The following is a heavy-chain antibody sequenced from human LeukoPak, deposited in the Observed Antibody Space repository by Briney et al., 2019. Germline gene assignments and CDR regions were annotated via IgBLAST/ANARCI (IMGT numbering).Heavy chain of an antibody. CDR3: ARDRRTMTTCDY. V-gene: IGHV3-21*01. J-gene: IGHJ4*02. Sequence: GGSLRLSCAASGVTFSSYTMNWGRQAPGKGLEWVSSISSSSSYIYYADSVKGRFTISRDNAKNSLYLQMNSLRAEDTAVYYCARDRRTMTTCDYWGQGSLVTVSS. CDR1: GVTFSSYT. CDR2: ISSSSSYI. D-gene: IGHD4-17*01.